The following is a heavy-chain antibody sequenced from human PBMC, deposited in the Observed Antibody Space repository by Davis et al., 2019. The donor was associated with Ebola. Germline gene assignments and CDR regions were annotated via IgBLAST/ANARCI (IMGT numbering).Heavy chain of an antibody. D-gene: IGHD3-3*01. Sequence: GESLKISCAASGFTFSSYWLSWVRQAPGKGLEWVANINQDGSEKNHVDSVKGRFTISRDNAKNSLYLQMNSLRAEDTAVYYCAKDTTYDFWSGSSYDYWGQGTLVTVSS. CDR1: GFTFSSYW. CDR3: AKDTTYDFWSGSSYDY. CDR2: INQDGSEK. V-gene: IGHV3-7*03. J-gene: IGHJ4*02.